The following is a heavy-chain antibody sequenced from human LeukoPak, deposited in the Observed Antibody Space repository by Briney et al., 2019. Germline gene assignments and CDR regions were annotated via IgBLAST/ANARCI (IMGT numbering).Heavy chain of an antibody. CDR1: GFIFGDYG. Sequence: GGSLRLSCAAPGFIFGDYGMNWVRQAPGKGLEWASGIGGRGGRTYYADSVQGRFTISRDNSNNTVDLQMNSLRAEDTAIYYCAKGRIAVAPYYGMDVWGRGTTVSVSS. D-gene: IGHD6-19*01. CDR3: AKGRIAVAPYYGMDV. V-gene: IGHV3-23*01. J-gene: IGHJ6*02. CDR2: IGGRGGRT.